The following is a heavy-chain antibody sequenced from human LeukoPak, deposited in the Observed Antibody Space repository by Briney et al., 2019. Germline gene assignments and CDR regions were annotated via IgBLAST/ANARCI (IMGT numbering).Heavy chain of an antibody. CDR3: ARSDIEDTLGY. V-gene: IGHV1-69*13. Sequence: SVKVSCKASGYTLTTYAMNWVRQAPGQGLEWMGGIIPIFGTANYAQKFQGRVTITAVESTSTAYMELSSLRSEDTAVYYCARSDIEDTLGYWGQGTLVTVSS. D-gene: IGHD5-12*01. CDR1: GYTLTTYA. CDR2: IIPIFGTA. J-gene: IGHJ4*02.